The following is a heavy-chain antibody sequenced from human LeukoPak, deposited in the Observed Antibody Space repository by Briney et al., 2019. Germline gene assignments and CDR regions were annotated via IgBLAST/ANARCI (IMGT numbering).Heavy chain of an antibody. J-gene: IGHJ4*02. CDR1: GGSFSGYY. Sequence: SETLSLTCAVYGGSFSGYYWSWIRQPPGKGLEWIGEINHSGSTNYNPSLKSRVTISVDTSKNQFSLKLSSVTAADTAVYYCASGSYGPLFDYWGQGTLVTVPS. CDR2: INHSGST. CDR3: ASGSYGPLFDY. D-gene: IGHD3-16*01. V-gene: IGHV4-34*01.